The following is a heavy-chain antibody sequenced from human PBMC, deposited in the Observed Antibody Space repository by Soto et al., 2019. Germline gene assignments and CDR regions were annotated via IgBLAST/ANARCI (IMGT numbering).Heavy chain of an antibody. CDR3: ARRSDSGAAAGLLTDY. J-gene: IGHJ4*02. D-gene: IGHD6-13*01. CDR1: VFSLSNARMG. Sequence: QVTLKESGPVLVKPTETLTLTCTVSVFSLSNARMGVSWIRQPPGKALEWLAHIFSNDDKSYSTSLKSRLTISKDTSKSQVVLTLTHMDPVDTVTDYCARRSDSGAAAGLLTDYWGQGPLVTVSS. CDR2: IFSNDDK. V-gene: IGHV2-26*01.